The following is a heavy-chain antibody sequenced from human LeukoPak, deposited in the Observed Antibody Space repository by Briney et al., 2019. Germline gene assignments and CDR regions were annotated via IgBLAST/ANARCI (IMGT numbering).Heavy chain of an antibody. J-gene: IGHJ4*02. CDR3: AKERSSAWHYFDY. CDR1: GFTLSNYG. CDR2: ISYDGSNK. D-gene: IGHD6-19*01. Sequence: GSLRLSCVASGFTLSNYGMHWVRRAPGKGLEWVAVISYDGSNKYYAESVKGRVTISRDNSKNTLYLQMNSLRAEDTAVYYCAKERSSAWHYFDYWGQGTPVTVSS. V-gene: IGHV3-30*18.